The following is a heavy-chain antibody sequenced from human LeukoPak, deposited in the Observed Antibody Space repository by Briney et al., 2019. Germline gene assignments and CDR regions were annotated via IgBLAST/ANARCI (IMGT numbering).Heavy chain of an antibody. CDR1: GGSISSGDYY. Sequence: PSQTLSLTCTVSGGSISSGDYYWSWIRQPAGKGLEWIGYIYYIGSTYYNPSLKSRVTISVDTSKKQFSLKLSSVTAADTAVYYCARDSSWFYFDYWGQGTLVTVSS. J-gene: IGHJ4*02. V-gene: IGHV4-30-4*08. D-gene: IGHD5-18*01. CDR2: IYYIGST. CDR3: ARDSSWFYFDY.